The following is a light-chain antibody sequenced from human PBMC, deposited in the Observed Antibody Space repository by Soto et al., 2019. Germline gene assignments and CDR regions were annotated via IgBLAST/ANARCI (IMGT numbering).Light chain of an antibody. CDR2: WAS. CDR3: QQYYSTPQT. Sequence: DIVMTQSPDSLAVSLGERATINCKSSQSVLYSSNSRNYLAWYQQRPGQPPKLLIYWASTRESGVPDRFSGSGSGTDFSLTISSLKTEDVAVYYCQQYYSTPQTFGQRTKVEL. J-gene: IGKJ1*01. V-gene: IGKV4-1*01. CDR1: QSVLYSSNSRNY.